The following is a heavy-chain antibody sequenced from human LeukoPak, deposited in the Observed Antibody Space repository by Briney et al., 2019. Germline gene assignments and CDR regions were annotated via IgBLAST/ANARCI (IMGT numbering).Heavy chain of an antibody. D-gene: IGHD6-13*01. J-gene: IGHJ2*01. CDR2: LYSGGNT. Sequence: PGGSLRLSCAASGFTFSDYYMGWVRQAPGKGLEWVSVLYSGGNTYYADSVKGRFTISRDNSKNTLYLQMNSLRAEDTAVYYCATSPATGNIYFDLWGRGTLVTVSS. V-gene: IGHV3-66*01. CDR3: ATSPATGNIYFDL. CDR1: GFTFSDYY.